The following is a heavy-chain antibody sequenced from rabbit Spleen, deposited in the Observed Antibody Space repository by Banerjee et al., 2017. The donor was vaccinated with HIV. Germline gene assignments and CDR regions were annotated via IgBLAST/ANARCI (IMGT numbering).Heavy chain of an antibody. CDR3: ARGSATMTMVIIGFYLSL. Sequence: QTLEESGGDLVKPGASLTLTCTASGFDLSNYYYIYWVRQAPGKGLEWIGCIYTGGSGGIYYASWARGRLTISKTSSTTVTLQMTSLTAADTATYFCARGSATMTMVIIGFYLSLWGPGTLVTVS. CDR2: IYTGGSGGI. CDR1: GFDLSNYYY. J-gene: IGHJ4*01. D-gene: IGHD2-1*01. V-gene: IGHV1S40*01.